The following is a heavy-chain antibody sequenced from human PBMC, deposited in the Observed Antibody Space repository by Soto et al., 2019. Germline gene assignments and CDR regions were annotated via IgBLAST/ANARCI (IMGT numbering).Heavy chain of an antibody. J-gene: IGHJ3*02. V-gene: IGHV4-30-4*01. CDR1: GGSISSGYYY. CDR3: ASYCSGGSCYSAFDI. D-gene: IGHD2-15*01. CDR2: IFYSGST. Sequence: QVQLQESGPGLVKPSQTLSLTCTVSGGSISSGYYYWSWIRQPPGKGLEWIGYIFYSGSTYYNLSLKSRITISVDTSKNQFSLKLSSVTAADTAVYYCASYCSGGSCYSAFDIWGQGTMVTVSS.